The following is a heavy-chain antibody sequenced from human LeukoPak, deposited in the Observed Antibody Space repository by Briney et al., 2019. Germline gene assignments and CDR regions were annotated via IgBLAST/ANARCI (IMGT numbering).Heavy chain of an antibody. CDR2: IYYSGST. Sequence: SETLSLTCTVSGGSISSYYWSWIRQPPGKGLEWIGYIYYSGSTNYNPSLKSRVTISVDTSKNQFSLKLSSVTAADTAVYYCARANYDFWSGHDAFDIWGQGTMATVSS. J-gene: IGHJ3*02. CDR1: GGSISSYY. V-gene: IGHV4-59*01. CDR3: ARANYDFWSGHDAFDI. D-gene: IGHD3-3*01.